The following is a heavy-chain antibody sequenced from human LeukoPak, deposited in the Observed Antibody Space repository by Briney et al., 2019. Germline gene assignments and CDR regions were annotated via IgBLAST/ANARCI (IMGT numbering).Heavy chain of an antibody. J-gene: IGHJ4*02. D-gene: IGHD5-18*01. CDR2: INHSGST. Sequence: SETLSLTCAFYGGSFSGFYWSWIRQPPGKGLEWIGEINHSGSTNYNPSLKSRVTISRDNAKNSLYLQMNSLRAEDTAVYYCARFRTAMQLWKGYYFDYWGQGTLVTVSS. CDR3: ARFRTAMQLWKGYYFDY. V-gene: IGHV4-34*01. CDR1: GGSFSGFY.